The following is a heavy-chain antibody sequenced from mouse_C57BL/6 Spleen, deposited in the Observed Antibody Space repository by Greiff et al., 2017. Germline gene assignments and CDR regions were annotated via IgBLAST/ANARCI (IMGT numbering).Heavy chain of an antibody. V-gene: IGHV1-26*01. Sequence: VQLQQSGPELVKPGASVKISCKASGYTFTDYYMNWVKQSHGKSLEWIGDINPNNGGTSYNQKFKGKAPLTVDKSSSTAYMELRSLTSEDSAVDYCARTGTDFDYWGQGTTLTVSS. J-gene: IGHJ2*01. CDR1: GYTFTDYY. D-gene: IGHD3-3*01. CDR2: INPNNGGT. CDR3: ARTGTDFDY.